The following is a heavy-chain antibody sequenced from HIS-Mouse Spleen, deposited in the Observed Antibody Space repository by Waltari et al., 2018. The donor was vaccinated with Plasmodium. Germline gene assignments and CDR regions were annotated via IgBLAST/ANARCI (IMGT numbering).Heavy chain of an antibody. CDR1: GLPFGRYW. Sequence: EVQLLDSGGGWVQRGGSLRLSCAPSGLPFGRYWMSWVRQAPGKGREWVANIKQDGSEKYYVDSVKGRFTIYRDNAKNSLYLQMNSLRAEDTAVYYCASSWYWYFDLWGRGTLVTVSS. V-gene: IGHV3-7*01. CDR3: ASSWYWYFDL. D-gene: IGHD6-13*01. CDR2: IKQDGSEK. J-gene: IGHJ2*01.